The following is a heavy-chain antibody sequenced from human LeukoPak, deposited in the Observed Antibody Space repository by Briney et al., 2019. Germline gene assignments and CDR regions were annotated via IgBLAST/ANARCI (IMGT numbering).Heavy chain of an antibody. CDR1: GFTFSNYW. D-gene: IGHD2-21*02. V-gene: IGHV3-74*01. Sequence: QPGGSLRLSCAGSGFTFSNYWVHWVRQAPGKGLVWVSRINEDGSRTDYADFVKGRFTISGDNAKNTLYLQMNSLRAEDTSVYYCARVGSTDGPHAFDIWGQGTMVTVSS. J-gene: IGHJ3*02. CDR2: INEDGSRT. CDR3: ARVGSTDGPHAFDI.